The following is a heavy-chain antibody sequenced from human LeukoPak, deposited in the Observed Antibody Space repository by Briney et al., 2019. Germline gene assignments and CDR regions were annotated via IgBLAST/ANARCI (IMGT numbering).Heavy chain of an antibody. V-gene: IGHV3-23*01. CDR1: GFTFSSYG. CDR3: AKGDGSTWYDGLYYFDY. CDR2: ISGSGGFT. D-gene: IGHD6-13*01. J-gene: IGHJ4*02. Sequence: GGSLRLSCAASGFTFSSYGMSWVRQAPGKGLEWVSGISGSGGFTYYADSLKGRFTISRDNSKNMLYLQMNSLRVEDTAVYYCAKGDGSTWYDGLYYFDYWGQGILVTVS.